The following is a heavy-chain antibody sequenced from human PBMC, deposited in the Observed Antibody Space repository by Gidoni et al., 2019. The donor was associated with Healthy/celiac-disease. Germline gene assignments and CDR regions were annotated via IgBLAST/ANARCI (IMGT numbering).Heavy chain of an antibody. D-gene: IGHD6-6*01. V-gene: IGHV1-2*06. CDR3: ARAHDEYSSSPSFDY. CDR1: GYTFTGYY. J-gene: IGHJ4*02. CDR2: INPNSGGT. Sequence: QVQLVQSGAEVKKPGASVKVSCKASGYTFTGYYMHWVRQAPGQGLEWMGRINPNSGGTNYAQKFQGRVTMTRDTSISTAYMELSRLRSDDTAVYYCARAHDEYSSSPSFDYWGQGTLVTVSS.